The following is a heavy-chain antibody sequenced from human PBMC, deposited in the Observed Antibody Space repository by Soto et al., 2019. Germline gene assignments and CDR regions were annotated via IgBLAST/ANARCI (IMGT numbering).Heavy chain of an antibody. CDR2: IYHSGST. J-gene: IGHJ6*02. V-gene: IGHV4-59*06. CDR3: STYYYGSGSPSGYYGMDV. Sequence: ASETLSLTCTVSGGSISSYYWSWIRQPPGKGLEWIGYIYHSGSTYYNPSLKSRVTISVDTSKNQFSLKLSSVTAADTAVYYCSTYYYGSGSPSGYYGMDVWGQGTTVTVSS. D-gene: IGHD3-10*01. CDR1: GGSISSYY.